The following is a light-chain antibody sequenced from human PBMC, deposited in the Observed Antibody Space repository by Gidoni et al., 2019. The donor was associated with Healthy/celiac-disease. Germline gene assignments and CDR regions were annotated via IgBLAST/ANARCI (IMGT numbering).Light chain of an antibody. CDR3: QQYNSYWT. CDR2: DAS. V-gene: IGKV1-5*01. CDR1: QSISSW. Sequence: DTQMTPSPSTLSASVGDRVTITCRASQSISSWLAWYQQKPGKAPKLLIYDASSLESGVPSRFSGSGSGTEFTLTISSLQPDDFATYYCQQYNSYWTFGQGTKVEIK. J-gene: IGKJ1*01.